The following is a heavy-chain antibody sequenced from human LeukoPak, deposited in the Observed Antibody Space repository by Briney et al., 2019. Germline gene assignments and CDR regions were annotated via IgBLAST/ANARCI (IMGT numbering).Heavy chain of an antibody. CDR2: IYHSGST. V-gene: IGHV4-59*01. CDR3: ARGGAARLHFQN. J-gene: IGHJ1*01. CDR1: GGSISTYY. Sequence: SETLSLTCTVSGGSISTYYCNWIRQPPGKGLEWIGYIYHSGSTNYNPSLQSRVTISVDTSKNQFSLNLTSVPAADTAVYYCARGGAARLHFQNWGQGTLVTVSS. D-gene: IGHD6-6*01.